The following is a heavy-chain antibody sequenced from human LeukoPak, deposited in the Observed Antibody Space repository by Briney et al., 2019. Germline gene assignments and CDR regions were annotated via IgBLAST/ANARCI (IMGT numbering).Heavy chain of an antibody. D-gene: IGHD3-16*02. J-gene: IGHJ4*02. CDR3: ARDWDDYVWGSYRPSAFDY. CDR1: GGSFSGYY. V-gene: IGHV4-34*01. Sequence: SETLSLTCAVYGGSFSGYYWSWIRQPPGKGLEWIGSIYHSGSTYYNPSLKSRVTISVDTSKNQFSLKLSSVTAADTAVYYCARDWDDYVWGSYRPSAFDYWGQGTLVTVSS. CDR2: IYHSGST.